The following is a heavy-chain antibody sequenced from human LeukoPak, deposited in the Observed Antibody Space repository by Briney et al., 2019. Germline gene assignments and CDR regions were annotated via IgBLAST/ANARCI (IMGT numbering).Heavy chain of an antibody. CDR3: ARSHSVWTSFDY. V-gene: IGHV4-59*01. J-gene: IGHJ4*02. D-gene: IGHD3/OR15-3a*01. CDR1: GGSISSYY. Sequence: SETLSLTCTVSGGSISSYYWSWIRQPPGKGLELIGYIYYSGSINYNPSLNSRVTISVDTSKNQFSLKLSSVTAADTAVYYCARSHSVWTSFDYWGQGTLVTVSS. CDR2: IYYSGSI.